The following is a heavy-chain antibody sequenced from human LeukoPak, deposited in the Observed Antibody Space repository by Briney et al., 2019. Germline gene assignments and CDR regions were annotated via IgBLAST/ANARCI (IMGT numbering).Heavy chain of an antibody. Sequence: SETLSLTCAVYGGSFSGYYWSWIRQPPGKGLEWIGEINHSGSTNYNPSLKSRVTISVDTSKNQFSLKLSSVTAADTAVYYCARRGVVRGVIRANHNWFDPWGQGTLVTVSS. J-gene: IGHJ5*02. CDR2: INHSGST. CDR1: GGSFSGYY. CDR3: ARRGVVRGVIRANHNWFDP. V-gene: IGHV4-34*01. D-gene: IGHD3-10*01.